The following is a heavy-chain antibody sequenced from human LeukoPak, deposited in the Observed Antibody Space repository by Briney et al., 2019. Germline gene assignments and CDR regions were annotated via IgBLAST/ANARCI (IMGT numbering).Heavy chain of an antibody. CDR1: GYTFTGYY. CDR3: ARVAPRYCSSTSCLDY. D-gene: IGHD2-2*01. Sequence: ASVKVSCKASGYTFTGYYMHWVRQAPGQGLEWMGWINPNSGGTNYAQKFQGRVTMTRDTSISTAYMELSRLRSDDTAVYYCARVAPRYCSSTSCLDYWGQGTLVAVSS. V-gene: IGHV1-2*02. J-gene: IGHJ4*02. CDR2: INPNSGGT.